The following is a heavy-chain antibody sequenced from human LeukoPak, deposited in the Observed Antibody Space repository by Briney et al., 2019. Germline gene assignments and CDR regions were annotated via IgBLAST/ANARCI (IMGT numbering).Heavy chain of an antibody. CDR1: GLSLSTSGMS. D-gene: IGHD2-21*01. V-gene: IGHV2-5*02. CDR3: AHTYCGQNCYQDFDF. CDR2: IYWDDDK. J-gene: IGHJ4*02. Sequence: SGPTLVNPTETLTVTCSFSGLSLSTSGMSVGWIRQPPGKALEWLALIYWDDDKLYRSPLSNRLTISKDTSKNQVVLTVTNMDLVDTATYYCAHTYCGQNCYQDFDFWGQGILVTVSS.